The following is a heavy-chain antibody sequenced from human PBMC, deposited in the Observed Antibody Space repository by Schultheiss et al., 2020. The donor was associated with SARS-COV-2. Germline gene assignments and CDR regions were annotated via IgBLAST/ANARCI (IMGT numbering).Heavy chain of an antibody. J-gene: IGHJ6*02. Sequence: SETLSLTCAVYGGSFSGYYWSWIRQPPGKGLEWIGEINHSGSTNYNPSLKSRVTISVDTSKNQFSLKLSSVTAADTAVYYCARTKGLSYGDYDHYYYYYGMDVWGQGTTVTVSS. V-gene: IGHV4-34*01. CDR2: INHSGST. D-gene: IGHD4-17*01. CDR3: ARTKGLSYGDYDHYYYYYGMDV. CDR1: GGSFSGYY.